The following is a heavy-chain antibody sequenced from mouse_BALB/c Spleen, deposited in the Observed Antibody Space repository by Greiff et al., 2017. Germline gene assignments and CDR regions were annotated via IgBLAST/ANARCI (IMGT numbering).Heavy chain of an antibody. Sequence: QGQLKQSGAELVRPGSSVKISCKASGYAFSSYWMNWVKQRPGQGLEWIGQIYPGDGDTNYNGKFKGKATLTADKSSSTAYMQLSSLTSEDSAVYFCASYGYDGAYWGQGTLVTVST. V-gene: IGHV1-80*01. CDR2: IYPGDGDT. D-gene: IGHD2-2*01. CDR1: GYAFSSYW. CDR3: ASYGYDGAY. J-gene: IGHJ3*01.